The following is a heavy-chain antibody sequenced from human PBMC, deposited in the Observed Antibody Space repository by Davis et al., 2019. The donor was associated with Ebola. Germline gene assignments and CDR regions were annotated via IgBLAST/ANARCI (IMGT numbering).Heavy chain of an antibody. D-gene: IGHD2-2*01. V-gene: IGHV3-53*01. CDR2: IYSGGST. J-gene: IGHJ2*01. Sequence: GESLKISCAASGFTVSSNYMSWVRQAPGKGLEWVSVIYSGGSTYYADSVKGRFTISRDNSKNTLYLQMNSLRAEDTAVYYCARSVGDYWYFDLWGRGTLVTVSS. CDR3: ARSVGDYWYFDL. CDR1: GFTVSSNY.